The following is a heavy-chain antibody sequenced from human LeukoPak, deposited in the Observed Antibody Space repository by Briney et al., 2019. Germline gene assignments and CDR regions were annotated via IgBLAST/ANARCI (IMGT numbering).Heavy chain of an antibody. CDR1: GYTFTSYG. CDR3: ARRGYNTYFYYGLAV. J-gene: IGHJ6*02. D-gene: IGHD5-24*01. CDR2: ISAYNGNT. V-gene: IGHV1-18*01. Sequence: ASVKVSCTASGYTFTSYGISWVRQAPGQGLEWMGWISAYNGNTNYAQKLQGRVTMTTDTSTSTAYMELRSLGSDDTAVYYCARRGYNTYFYYGLAVWGQGTTVTVSS.